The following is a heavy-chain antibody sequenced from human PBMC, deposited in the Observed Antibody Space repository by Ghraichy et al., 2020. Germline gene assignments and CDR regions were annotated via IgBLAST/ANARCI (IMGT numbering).Heavy chain of an antibody. CDR2: IYYSGST. D-gene: IGHD6-13*01. J-gene: IGHJ6*03. Sequence: SETLSLTCTVSGGSISNYYWSWIRQPPGKGLEWIGYIYYSGSTNYNPSLKSRDTISVDTSKNQFSLKLSSVTAADTAVYYCARAPSGGTAAGARYYYYMDVWGKGTTVTVSS. CDR1: GGSISNYY. CDR3: ARAPSGGTAAGARYYYYMDV. V-gene: IGHV4-59*01.